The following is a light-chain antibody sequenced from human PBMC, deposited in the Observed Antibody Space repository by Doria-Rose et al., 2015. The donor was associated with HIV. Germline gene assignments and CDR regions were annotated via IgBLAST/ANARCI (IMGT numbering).Light chain of an antibody. Sequence: QPVLTQPASVSGSPGQSITISCTGTSSDVGAYNYVSWYQQYPGKAPKLLIYDVSIRPTGVSHRFSGSKSANTAPLTISGLQAEDEADYYCGSYTTSATHVFGTGTEVRVL. CDR2: DVS. J-gene: IGLJ1*01. CDR1: SSDVGAYNY. CDR3: GSYTTSATHV. V-gene: IGLV2-14*03.